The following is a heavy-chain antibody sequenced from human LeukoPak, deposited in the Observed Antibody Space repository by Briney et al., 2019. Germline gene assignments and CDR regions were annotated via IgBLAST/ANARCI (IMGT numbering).Heavy chain of an antibody. Sequence: SETLSLTCTVSGGSISSYYWSWIRQPAGKGLEWIGRIYTSGSTNYNPSLKSPYTMSVDTSKNQYSLKLSSVPAADTAVYYCARGGTILFDPWGQGPLVTVSS. CDR3: ARGGTILFDP. J-gene: IGHJ5*02. CDR2: IYTSGST. V-gene: IGHV4-4*07. CDR1: GGSISSYY. D-gene: IGHD3-3*01.